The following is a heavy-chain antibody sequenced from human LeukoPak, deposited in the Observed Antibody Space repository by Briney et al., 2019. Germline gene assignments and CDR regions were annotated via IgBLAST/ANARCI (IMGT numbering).Heavy chain of an antibody. CDR3: ARPTLSPYYYDSSGDYDY. V-gene: IGHV1-2*02. CDR2: INPNSGGT. Sequence: ASVKVSCKASGYTFTGYYMHWVRQAPGQGLEWMGWINPNSGGTNYAQKFQGRVTMTRDTSISTAYMELSRLRSDDTAVYYCARPTLSPYYYDSSGDYDYWDQGTLVTVSS. J-gene: IGHJ4*02. CDR1: GYTFTGYY. D-gene: IGHD3-22*01.